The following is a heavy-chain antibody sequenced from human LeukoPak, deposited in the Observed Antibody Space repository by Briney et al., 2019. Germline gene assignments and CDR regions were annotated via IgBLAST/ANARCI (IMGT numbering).Heavy chain of an antibody. J-gene: IGHJ4*02. CDR2: ISSSSSYI. CDR1: GFTFSSYS. D-gene: IGHD3-22*01. V-gene: IGHV3-21*01. CDR3: AGQETYYYDSSGYYFDY. Sequence: GGSLRLSCAASGFTFSSYSMNWVRQAPGKGLEWVSSISSSSSYIYYADSVKGRFTISRDNAKNSLYLQMNSLRAEDTAVYYCAGQETYYYDSSGYYFDYWGQGTLVTVSS.